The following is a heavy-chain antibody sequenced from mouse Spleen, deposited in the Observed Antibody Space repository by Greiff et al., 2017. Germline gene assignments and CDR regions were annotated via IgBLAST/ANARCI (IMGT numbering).Heavy chain of an antibody. V-gene: IGHV14-3*01. CDR2: IDPANGNT. Sequence: VQLQQSVAELVRPGASVKLSCKASGYNIKNTYMHWVKQRPEQGLEWIGRIDPANGNTKYDPKFKGKATITADTSSNTAYLQLSSLTSEDTAIDYWARLDDGYLQYYAMDYWGQGTSVTVSS. J-gene: IGHJ4*01. CDR1: GYNIKNTY. CDR3: ARLDDGYLQYYAMDY. D-gene: IGHD2-3*01.